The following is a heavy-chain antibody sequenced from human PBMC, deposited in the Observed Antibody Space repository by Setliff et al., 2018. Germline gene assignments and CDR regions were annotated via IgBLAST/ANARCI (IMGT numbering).Heavy chain of an antibody. Sequence: GGSLRLSCTASESTFSSFGMHWVRQAPGKGLEWVGFIRYDGGYEYYADSVQGRFTISRDNSKNTLFLHMNNLRPEDTALYYCAKASLAYSFGYYFDSWGQGALVTVSS. CDR1: ESTFSSFG. D-gene: IGHD5-18*01. CDR2: IRYDGGYE. J-gene: IGHJ4*01. V-gene: IGHV3-30*02. CDR3: AKASLAYSFGYYFDS.